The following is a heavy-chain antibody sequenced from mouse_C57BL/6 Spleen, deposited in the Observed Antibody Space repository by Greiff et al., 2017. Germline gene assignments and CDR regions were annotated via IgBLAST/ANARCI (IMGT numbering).Heavy chain of an antibody. CDR1: GYTFTSYW. CDR2: IDPSDSYT. D-gene: IGHD3-1*01. J-gene: IGHJ4*01. CDR3: ARSGGNSYAMDY. Sequence: QVQLQQSGAELVKPGASVKLSCKASGYTFTSYWMQWVKQRPGQGLEWIGEIDPSDSYTNYTQKFKGKATLTVDTSYSTAYMQLSSLTSEDSAVYYCARSGGNSYAMDYWGQGTSVTVSS. V-gene: IGHV1-50*01.